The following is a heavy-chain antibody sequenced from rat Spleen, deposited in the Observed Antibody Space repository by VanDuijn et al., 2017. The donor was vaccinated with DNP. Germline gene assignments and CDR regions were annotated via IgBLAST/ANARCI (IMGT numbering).Heavy chain of an antibody. D-gene: IGHD2-1*01. J-gene: IGHJ4*01. V-gene: IGHV5-58*01. CDR2: INTDGGST. Sequence: EVQLVETGGGLVQPGRSLKLSCVASGFTFSSYWMYWIRQAPGKGLEWVASINTDGGSTYYPDSVKGRFTISRDNVKSTLYLQMDSLRSEETATYYCARHGEVPTRYAMDAWGQGTSVTVSS. CDR1: GFTFSSYW. CDR3: ARHGEVPTRYAMDA.